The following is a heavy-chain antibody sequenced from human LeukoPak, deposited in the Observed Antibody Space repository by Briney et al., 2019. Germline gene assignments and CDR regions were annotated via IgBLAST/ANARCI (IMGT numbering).Heavy chain of an antibody. J-gene: IGHJ6*03. CDR2: INPNSGGT. CDR1: GYTFTGYY. V-gene: IGHV1-2*02. Sequence: ASVKVSCKASGYTFTGYYMHWVRQAPGQGLEWMGWINPNSGGTNYAQKFQGRVTMTRDTSISTAYMELSRLRSDDTAVYYCARAGPCTNGVCYTLYYYYMDVWAKGPRSPSP. D-gene: IGHD2-8*01. CDR3: ARAGPCTNGVCYTLYYYYMDV.